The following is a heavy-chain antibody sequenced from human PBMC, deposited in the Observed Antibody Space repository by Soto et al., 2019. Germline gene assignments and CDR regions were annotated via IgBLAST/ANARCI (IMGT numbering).Heavy chain of an antibody. Sequence: ASVKVPCKASGYTFTGYYMHWVRQAPGQGLEWMGWINPNSGGTNYAQKFQGWVTMTRDTSISTAYMELSRLRSDDTAVYYCAVTVVPAASSYYGMDVWGQGTTVTVSS. CDR3: AVTVVPAASSYYGMDV. CDR2: INPNSGGT. CDR1: GYTFTGYY. J-gene: IGHJ6*02. D-gene: IGHD2-2*01. V-gene: IGHV1-2*04.